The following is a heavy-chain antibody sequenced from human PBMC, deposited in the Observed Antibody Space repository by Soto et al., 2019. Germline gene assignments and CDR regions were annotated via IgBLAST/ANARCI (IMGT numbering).Heavy chain of an antibody. V-gene: IGHV4-59*08. D-gene: IGHD3-22*01. CDR3: TTEAYDNSGSLAFDI. J-gene: IGHJ3*02. Sequence: SETLSLTCTVSGGSITNYYYSWIRQPPGKGLEWIGYIFHTGTTSYNPSLKSRVTLSVDTSQSQFSLKLNSVTAAATAVYYCTTEAYDNSGSLAFDIWGPGTLVTVS. CDR2: IFHTGTT. CDR1: GGSITNYY.